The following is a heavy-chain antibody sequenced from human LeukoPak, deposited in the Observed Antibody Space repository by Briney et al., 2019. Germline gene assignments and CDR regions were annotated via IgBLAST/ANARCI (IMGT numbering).Heavy chain of an antibody. CDR2: ISGGGETT. CDR1: GFTFNNYA. D-gene: IGHD4-17*01. Sequence: GGSLRLSCAASGFTFNNYAMNWVRQATGKGLEWVSSISGGGETTYYADSAKGRFTISRDNSQNTLYLQMNSLRAEDTAVYYFARDYVDFVGYFFFAYWGQETLVTVS. J-gene: IGHJ4*02. V-gene: IGHV3-23*01. CDR3: ARDYVDFVGYFFFAY.